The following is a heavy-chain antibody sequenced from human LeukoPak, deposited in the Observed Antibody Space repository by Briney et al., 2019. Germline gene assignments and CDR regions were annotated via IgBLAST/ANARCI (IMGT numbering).Heavy chain of an antibody. V-gene: IGHV1-3*01. Sequence: ASVKVSCKTSGYNFFKYAIHWVRQAPGQSFEWMGWIDGGNGDTRFSQKFQDRVSFTRDTFATTVYMELTSLRSEDTAVYYCARDQGRDIRVDFDYWGQGALVVVSS. J-gene: IGHJ4*02. CDR3: ARDQGRDIRVDFDY. D-gene: IGHD5-24*01. CDR2: IDGGNGDT. CDR1: GYNFFKYA.